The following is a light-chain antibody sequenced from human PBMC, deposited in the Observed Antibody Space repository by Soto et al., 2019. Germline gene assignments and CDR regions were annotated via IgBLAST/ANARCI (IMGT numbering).Light chain of an antibody. CDR1: QSVSIL. CDR3: PQYNNWPRT. Sequence: EIVITQSPATLSVSPGERATLSCRASQSVSILLAWYQQKPGQAPRLLIHGATTRETGIPARCSGSGAGTECTRPISSLQSEDFEVDYCPQYNNWPRTFGQGTKVDNK. J-gene: IGKJ1*01. CDR2: GAT. V-gene: IGKV3-15*01.